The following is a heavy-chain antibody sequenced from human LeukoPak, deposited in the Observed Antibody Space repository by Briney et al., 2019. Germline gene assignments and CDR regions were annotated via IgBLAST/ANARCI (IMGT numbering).Heavy chain of an antibody. V-gene: IGHV4-34*01. CDR1: GGSFSGHY. Sequence: PSETLSLTCAVYGGSFSGHYWTWIRQPPGKGLEWIGEINHSGSTTYNPSLNSRVTISVDTSKNQFSLRLSSETAADTAVYYCARPRYGSGSLDSWGQGTLVTVSS. CDR2: INHSGST. J-gene: IGHJ4*02. D-gene: IGHD3-10*01. CDR3: ARPRYGSGSLDS.